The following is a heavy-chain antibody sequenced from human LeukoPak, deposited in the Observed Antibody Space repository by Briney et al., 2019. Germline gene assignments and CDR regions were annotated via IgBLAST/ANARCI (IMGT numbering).Heavy chain of an antibody. V-gene: IGHV4-61*02. CDR2: IYTSGSI. CDR3: ARDTWFGAGRTFDY. J-gene: IGHJ4*02. CDR1: GGSISSGSYY. Sequence: SETLSLTCTVSGGSISSGSYYWSWIRQPAGKGLEWIGRIYTSGSINYNPSLKSRVTISVDTSKNQFSLKLSSVTAADTAVYYCARDTWFGAGRTFDYWGQGTLVTVSS. D-gene: IGHD3-10*01.